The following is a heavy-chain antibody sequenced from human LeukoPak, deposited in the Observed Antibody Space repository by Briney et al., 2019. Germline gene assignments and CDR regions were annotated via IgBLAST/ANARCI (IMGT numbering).Heavy chain of an antibody. V-gene: IGHV3-7*01. J-gene: IGHJ3*01. CDR3: ARDFDAFEV. Sequence: GGSLRLSCAASGFSFSSYWMTWVRQAPGKGLEWVSNINRDGSVKNYMDSVKGRFTISRDNAKNSLYLQMNSLRAEDAAVYYCARDFDAFEVWGQGTVVTVSS. CDR1: GFSFSSYW. CDR2: INRDGSVK.